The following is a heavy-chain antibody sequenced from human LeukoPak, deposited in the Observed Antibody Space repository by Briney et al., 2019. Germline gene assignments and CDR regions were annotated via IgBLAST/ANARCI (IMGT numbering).Heavy chain of an antibody. CDR2: INAGNGDT. CDR3: ARDERGFDY. D-gene: IGHD3-10*01. J-gene: IGHJ4*02. Sequence: GASVKVSCKASGYTFTRYTMRWVRQAPGQRLEWMGWINAGNGDTKYSQKFQGRITITRDTSADTVYMELSSLRSDDTAVYYCARDERGFDYWGQGTLVTVSS. V-gene: IGHV1-3*01. CDR1: GYTFTRYT.